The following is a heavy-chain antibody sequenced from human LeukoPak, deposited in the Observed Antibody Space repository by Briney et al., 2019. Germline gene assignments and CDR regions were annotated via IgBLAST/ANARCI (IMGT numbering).Heavy chain of an antibody. CDR3: AGGLYPYSSGWIVWANYGMDV. J-gene: IGHJ6*02. CDR1: GGSISSAGYY. V-gene: IGHV4-31*03. D-gene: IGHD6-19*01. CDR2: IYYSGNT. Sequence: SETLSLTCTVSGGSISSAGYYWSWIRQHPGKGLEWIGYIYYSGNTYYNSSLKSRVTISVDTSKNQFSLKLNSVTAADTAVYYCAGGLYPYSSGWIVWANYGMDVWGQGTTVTVSS.